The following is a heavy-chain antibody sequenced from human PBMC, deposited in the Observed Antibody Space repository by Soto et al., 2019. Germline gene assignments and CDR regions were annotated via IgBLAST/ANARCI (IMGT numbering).Heavy chain of an antibody. CDR1: GGSISTSRSY. J-gene: IGHJ5*02. D-gene: IGHD2-21*01. CDR2: IFYSGST. CDR3: ARQPTTGDTDLWFDP. V-gene: IGHV4-39*01. Sequence: QLQLLESGPGLVKASETLSLTCNVSGGSISTSRSYWAWIRQPPGKGPEWLANIFYSGSTYSNPSLGSRVTVSVDTSKNEFSLKLRSVTAADTAVYYCARQPTTGDTDLWFDPWGQGTLVTVSS.